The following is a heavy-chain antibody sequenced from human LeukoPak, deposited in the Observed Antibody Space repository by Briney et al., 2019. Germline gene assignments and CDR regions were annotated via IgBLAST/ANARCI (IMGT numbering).Heavy chain of an antibody. CDR3: AGVGAHNDALDI. J-gene: IGHJ3*02. CDR1: GYTFTSYG. D-gene: IGHD1-26*01. Sequence: GASVKVSCKASGYTFTSYGISWVRQAPGQGLEWMGWISAYNGNTNYAQKLQGRDTMTTDTSTSTAYMELRSLRSDDTAVYYFAGVGAHNDALDIWGQGKMATVSS. V-gene: IGHV1-18*01. CDR2: ISAYNGNT.